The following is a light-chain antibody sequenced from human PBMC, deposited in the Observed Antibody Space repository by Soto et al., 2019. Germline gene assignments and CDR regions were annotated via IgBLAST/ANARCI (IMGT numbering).Light chain of an antibody. CDR2: GAS. CDR3: LHCDGSLT. Sequence: EIVLTQSPGTLSLSPGERATLSCRASQSVSSSYLAWYQQKPGQAPRLLIYGASNRASGIPDSFSGSGYGTDFTLTISRLEPEDFAVYYCLHCDGSLTFGGGTKVEIK. J-gene: IGKJ4*01. CDR1: QSVSSSY. V-gene: IGKV3-20*01.